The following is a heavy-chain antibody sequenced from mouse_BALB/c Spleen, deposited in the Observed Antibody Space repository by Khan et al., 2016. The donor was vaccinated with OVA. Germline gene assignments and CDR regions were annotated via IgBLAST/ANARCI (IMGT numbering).Heavy chain of an antibody. CDR1: GYTFTDYA. Sequence: QVQLQQPGAELVRPGVSVKISCKGSGYTFTDYAMHWVKQSHAKSLEWIGVISTHYGDASYNQKFKGKATMTVDKSSSTAYMELARLTSEDSAIYYFARGGGEYRFAYWGQGTLVTVSA. V-gene: IGHV1S137*01. J-gene: IGHJ3*01. CDR3: ARGGGEYRFAY. CDR2: ISTHYGDA. D-gene: IGHD1-1*02.